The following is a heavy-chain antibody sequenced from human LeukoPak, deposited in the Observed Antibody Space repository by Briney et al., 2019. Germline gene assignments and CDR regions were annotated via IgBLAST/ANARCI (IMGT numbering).Heavy chain of an antibody. J-gene: IGHJ3*02. CDR1: GGTFSSYA. D-gene: IGHD3-9*01. V-gene: IGHV1-69*04. CDR3: ARERTIFDAFDI. Sequence: ASVKVSCKASGGTFSSYAISWVRQAPGQGLEWMGRIIPILGIANYAQKFQGRVTITADKSTSTAYMELRSLRSDDTAVYYCARERTIFDAFDIWGQGTMVTVSS. CDR2: IIPILGIA.